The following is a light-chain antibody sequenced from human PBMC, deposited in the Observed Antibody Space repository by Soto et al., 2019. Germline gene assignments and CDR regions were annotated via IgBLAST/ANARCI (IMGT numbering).Light chain of an antibody. CDR1: QSVSIL. V-gene: IGKV3-20*01. CDR2: EAS. CDR3: QQYGNSPQT. Sequence: EIVLTQSPGTLSLSPGERATLSCRASQSVSILLAWYQQRPGQTPKLLIYEASTRATGIPDRFSGSGSGTDYTLTIGRLEPEDFAVYYCQQYGNSPQTFGQGTKVDIK. J-gene: IGKJ1*01.